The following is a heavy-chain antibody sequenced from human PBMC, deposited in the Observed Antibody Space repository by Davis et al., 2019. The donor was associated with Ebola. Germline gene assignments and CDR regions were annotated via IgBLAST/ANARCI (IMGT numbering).Heavy chain of an antibody. V-gene: IGHV4-61*01. CDR2: IYYSGST. D-gene: IGHD6-13*01. CDR3: ARSSSSWYFPDAFDI. Sequence: PSETLSLTCTVSGGSVSSGSYYWSWIRQPPGKGLEWIGYIYYSGSTNYNPSLKSRVTISVDTSKNQFSLKLSSVTAADTAVYYCARSSSSWYFPDAFDIWGQGTMVTVSS. CDR1: GGSVSSGSYY. J-gene: IGHJ3*02.